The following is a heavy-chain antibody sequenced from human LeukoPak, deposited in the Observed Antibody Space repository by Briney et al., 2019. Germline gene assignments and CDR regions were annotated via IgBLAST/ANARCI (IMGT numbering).Heavy chain of an antibody. CDR1: SGSITGYY. Sequence: SETLSLTCTVPSGSITGYYWSWLRQPPGKGLEWIAYVYATGTTNYNPSLKTRATISIDTSKNQLSLTLTSLTATDTAVYYCARVGSGGAWFDFWGQGALVSISS. D-gene: IGHD6-19*01. V-gene: IGHV4-59*01. J-gene: IGHJ4*02. CDR3: ARVGSGGAWFDF. CDR2: VYATGTT.